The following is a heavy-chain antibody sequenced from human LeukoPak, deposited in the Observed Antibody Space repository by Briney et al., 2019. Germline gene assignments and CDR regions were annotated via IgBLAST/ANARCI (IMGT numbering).Heavy chain of an antibody. D-gene: IGHD6-13*01. CDR1: GGSLSGSY. V-gene: IGHV4-59*01. J-gene: IGHJ4*02. CDR3: ARGSSLYDY. CDR2: VFYTGSF. Sequence: SETLSLTCAVSGGSLSGSYWSWIRQFPGKGLEWIGFVFYTGSFNYNPSLKSRVRISVDTSRNQFSLKLSSVTAADTAVCYCARGSSLYDYWGQGTLVTVSS.